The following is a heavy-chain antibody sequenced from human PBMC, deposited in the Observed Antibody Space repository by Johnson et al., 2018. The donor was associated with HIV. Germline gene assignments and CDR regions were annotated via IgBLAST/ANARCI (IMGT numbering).Heavy chain of an antibody. CDR3: AKTEDAFDI. CDR1: GFTFDHYG. CDR2: IHWNGGST. V-gene: IGHV3-20*04. J-gene: IGHJ3*02. Sequence: VQLVESGGGVVRPGGSLRLSCTASGFTFDHYGMSWVRQATGKGLEWVSGIHWNGGSTGYADSVKGRFTISRDNSKNTLYMQMNSLRAEDTAVYYCAKTEDAFDIWGQGTMVTVSS.